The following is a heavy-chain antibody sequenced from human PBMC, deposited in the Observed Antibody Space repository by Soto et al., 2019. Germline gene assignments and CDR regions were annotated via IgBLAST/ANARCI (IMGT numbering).Heavy chain of an antibody. CDR3: ARTGYGDNVDY. CDR1: GSTFTSYD. D-gene: IGHD4-17*01. J-gene: IGHJ4*02. CDR2: MNPNSGNT. V-gene: IGHV1-8*01. Sequence: QVQLVQSGAEVKKPGASVKVSCKASGSTFTSYDINWVRQATGQGLEWMGWMNPNSGNTGYAQKLQGKFTMTRNTSISTAYMEISSLRAEDTTVYYCARTGYGDNVDYSGQGTLVAVSS.